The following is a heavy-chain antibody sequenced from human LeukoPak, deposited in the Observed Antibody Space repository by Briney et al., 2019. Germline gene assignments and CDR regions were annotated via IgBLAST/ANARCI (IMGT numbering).Heavy chain of an antibody. D-gene: IGHD6-13*01. J-gene: IGHJ4*02. Sequence: GGSPRLSCAASGFTVSTSYMSWVRQAPGKGLEWVSGIYSGGSTYYADSVKGRFTISRDNSKNTLYLQMDSLRDGDTAVDYCARGQRAAAGFDYWGQGTLVTVSS. V-gene: IGHV3-66*01. CDR2: IYSGGST. CDR1: GFTVSTSY. CDR3: ARGQRAAAGFDY.